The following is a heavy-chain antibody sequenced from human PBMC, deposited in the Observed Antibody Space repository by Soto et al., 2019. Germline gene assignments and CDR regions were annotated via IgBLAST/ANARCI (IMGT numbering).Heavy chain of an antibody. J-gene: IGHJ4*02. Sequence: LRLSCAASGFSFRSYYLNWVRQAPGRGLEWVSSISPSSSFLSYADSVKGRFTISRDNAKSSVHLQMNSLRADDTAVYYCAKGIAVAGSDYFDSWGQGTLVTVSS. CDR1: GFSFRSYY. CDR3: AKGIAVAGSDYFDS. CDR2: ISPSSSFL. D-gene: IGHD6-19*01. V-gene: IGHV3-21*04.